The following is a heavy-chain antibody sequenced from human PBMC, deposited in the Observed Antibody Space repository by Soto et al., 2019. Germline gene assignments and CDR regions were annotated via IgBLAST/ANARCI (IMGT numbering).Heavy chain of an antibody. D-gene: IGHD3-3*01. Sequence: ASVKVSCKASGYTFTSYNINWVRQAPGQGLEWVAGSTSNSGNSDYAQKLQGRLTVTRDTSISTAYMELSSLRSDDTAVYYCVLLGVFDQGGPGTLVTGSS. CDR2: STSNSGNS. CDR1: GYTFTSYN. CDR3: VLLGVFDQ. V-gene: IGHV1-8*01. J-gene: IGHJ4*02.